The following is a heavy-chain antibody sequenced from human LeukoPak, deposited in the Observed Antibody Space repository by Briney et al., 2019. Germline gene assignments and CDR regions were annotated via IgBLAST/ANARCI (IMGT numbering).Heavy chain of an antibody. CDR2: INAGSGNT. D-gene: IGHD3-9*01. J-gene: IGHJ4*02. CDR3: ARPYYDILTGYSFFDY. V-gene: IGHV1-3*01. CDR1: GYTFTSYA. Sequence: ASVKVSCKASGYTFTSYAMHWVRQAPGQRLEWMGWINAGSGNTKYSQKFQGRVTITRDTSASTAYMELSSLRSEDTAVYYCARPYYDILTGYSFFDYWGQGTLVTVSS.